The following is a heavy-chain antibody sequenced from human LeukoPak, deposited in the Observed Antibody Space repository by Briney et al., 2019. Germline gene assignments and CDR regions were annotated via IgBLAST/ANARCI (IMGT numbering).Heavy chain of an antibody. CDR3: TKDGEYRGSSLTLHFDY. CDR1: GFTFDDYP. Sequence: GGSLRLSCAASGFTFDDYPMHWVRQAPGKGLEWVSLISWDGDTTYYADSVKGRFTISRDNSKNSLYLQMNSLRTEDTAFYYCTKDGEYRGSSLTLHFDYWGQGTLVTVSS. CDR2: ISWDGDTT. J-gene: IGHJ4*02. V-gene: IGHV3-43*01. D-gene: IGHD6-6*01.